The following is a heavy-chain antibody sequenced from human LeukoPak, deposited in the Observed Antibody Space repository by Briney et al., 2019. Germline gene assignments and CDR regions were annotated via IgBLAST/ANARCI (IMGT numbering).Heavy chain of an antibody. V-gene: IGHV1-69*02. Sequence: SVKVSCKASGGTFSSYTISWVRQAPGQGLEWMGRIVPMLGIVNYAQKLQGRVTITADQSTSTAYMELSSLRSEDTAIYYCARTYCSSTSCYTQWFDPWGQGTLVTVSS. CDR2: IVPMLGIV. D-gene: IGHD2-2*01. J-gene: IGHJ5*02. CDR3: ARTYCSSTSCYTQWFDP. CDR1: GGTFSSYT.